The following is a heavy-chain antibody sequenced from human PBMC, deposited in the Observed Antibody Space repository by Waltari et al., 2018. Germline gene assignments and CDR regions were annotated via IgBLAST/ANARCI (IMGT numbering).Heavy chain of an antibody. Sequence: QVQLVESGGGVVQPGRSLRLSCAASGFTFSSYGMHWVRQAPGKGLEWVAVIWYDGSNKYYADSVKGRFTISRDNSKNTLYLQMNSLRAEDTAVYYCARDILFGGPGEDYWGQGTLVTVSS. CDR3: ARDILFGGPGEDY. D-gene: IGHD3-10*01. J-gene: IGHJ4*02. V-gene: IGHV3-33*01. CDR2: IWYDGSNK. CDR1: GFTFSSYG.